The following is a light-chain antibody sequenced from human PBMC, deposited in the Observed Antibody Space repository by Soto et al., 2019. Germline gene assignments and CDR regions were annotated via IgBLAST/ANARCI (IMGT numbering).Light chain of an antibody. V-gene: IGLV1-44*01. J-gene: IGLJ2*01. CDR1: SSNIGSNS. CDR2: SSN. CDR3: AAWYDVLNGVV. Sequence: QSVLTQPPSASGTPGQRVTISCSGSSSNIGSNSVNWYQQLPGTAPKLLMYSSNQRPSGVPDRFSGSKSGTSASLAISGLQSEYEADYYGAAWYDVLNGVVFGVGTKLTVL.